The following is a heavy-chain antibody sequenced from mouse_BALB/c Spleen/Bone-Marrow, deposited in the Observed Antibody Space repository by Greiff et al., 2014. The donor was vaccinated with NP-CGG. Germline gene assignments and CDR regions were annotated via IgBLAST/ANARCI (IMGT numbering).Heavy chain of an antibody. D-gene: IGHD1-1*02. CDR2: IYPGDGDT. J-gene: IGHJ2*01. V-gene: IGHV1-82*01. CDR1: GYAFSSSW. Sequence: QVQLQQSGPELVKPGASVKISCKASGYAFSSSWMNWVKQRPGQGLEWIGRIYPGDGDTNYNGKFKGKATLTADKSSSTAYMQLSSLTSVDSAVYFCARGGNHRFDYWGQGTALTVPS. CDR3: ARGGNHRFDY.